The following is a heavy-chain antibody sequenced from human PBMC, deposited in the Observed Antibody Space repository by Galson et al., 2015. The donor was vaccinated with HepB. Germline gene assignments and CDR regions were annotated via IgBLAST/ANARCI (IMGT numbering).Heavy chain of an antibody. CDR1: GYTFTGYY. J-gene: IGHJ4*02. CDR2: INPDRGGT. V-gene: IGHV1-2*06. D-gene: IGHD2-2*01. CDR3: ARINSVFGSSTTCRPDY. Sequence: SVKVSCKASGYTFTGYYIHWVRQAPGQGLEWMGRINPDRGGTEYAQKFQGRVTMTRDTSISTVYMDLRRLRSDDTAVYYCARINSVFGSSTTCRPDYWGQGTLVAVSS.